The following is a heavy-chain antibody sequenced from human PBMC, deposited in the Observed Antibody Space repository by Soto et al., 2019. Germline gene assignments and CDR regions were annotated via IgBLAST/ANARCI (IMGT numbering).Heavy chain of an antibody. D-gene: IGHD2-21*02. Sequence: QVQLQESGPGLVRPSETLSLTCTVSGGSVSSGSSYWNWIRQPPGKGLEWIGYIYYSGNTNYNPTLISRVTISIDTSQNQFSRRLSSVTAADTAVYYCARDRYGGGDCYYDHYYGMDVWGQGTTVTVSS. V-gene: IGHV4-61*01. J-gene: IGHJ6*02. CDR1: GGSVSSGSSY. CDR2: IYYSGNT. CDR3: ARDRYGGGDCYYDHYYGMDV.